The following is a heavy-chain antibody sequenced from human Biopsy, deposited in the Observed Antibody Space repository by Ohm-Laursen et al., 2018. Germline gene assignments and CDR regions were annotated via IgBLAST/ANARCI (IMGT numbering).Heavy chain of an antibody. D-gene: IGHD2-8*01. CDR2: INCKTGAT. CDR3: ARDPLNGHKHFDY. CDR1: GYTFTSYA. Sequence: ASVKVSCKASGYTFTSYAISWVRQAPGQGLEWLGYINCKTGATNYAQKFQGTVTMTRDTSISTAYLALGSLRSADTAIYYCARDPLNGHKHFDYWGQGSLVTVSS. J-gene: IGHJ4*02. V-gene: IGHV1-2*02.